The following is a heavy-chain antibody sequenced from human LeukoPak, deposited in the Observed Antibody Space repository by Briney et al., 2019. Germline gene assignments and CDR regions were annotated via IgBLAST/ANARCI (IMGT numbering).Heavy chain of an antibody. CDR1: GYIFTDYA. CDR3: ARARWTSTVTTYYLDF. V-gene: IGHV1-3*01. CDR2: INAGNGKT. J-gene: IGHJ4*02. D-gene: IGHD4-17*01. Sequence: ASVKVSCKASGYIFTDYAIQWARQAPGQGLEWMGWINAGNGKTKYSQKFQGRVTITRDTSASTAYMELSGLRSDDTAVYYCARARWTSTVTTYYLDFWGQGTLVTVSS.